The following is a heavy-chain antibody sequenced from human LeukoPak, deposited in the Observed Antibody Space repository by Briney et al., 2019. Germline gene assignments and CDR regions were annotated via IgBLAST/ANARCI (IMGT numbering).Heavy chain of an antibody. CDR2: ISYDGGNK. J-gene: IGHJ4*02. CDR1: GFTFRSYG. CDR3: AKDIGEGGQWAFNY. D-gene: IGHD3-10*01. Sequence: GRSLRLSRAASGFTFRSYGMHWVRQAPGKGLEWVAVISYDGGNKYYADSVKGRFTISRDNSKNTLYLQMNSLRTEDTAVYYCAKDIGEGGQWAFNYWGQGTLVTVSS. V-gene: IGHV3-30*18.